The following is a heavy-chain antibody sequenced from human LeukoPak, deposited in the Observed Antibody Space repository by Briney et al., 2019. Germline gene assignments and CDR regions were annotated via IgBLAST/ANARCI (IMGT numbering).Heavy chain of an antibody. CDR1: GGSISGTNW. Sequence: PSGTLSLTCGVSGGSISGTNWWSWVRQPPGQGLEWIGEISLRGLTNYNPSLRSRLTMSLDESKNQVSLNLTSLTAADTAVYYCSRESGPFSPFGFWGQGTLVSVHS. J-gene: IGHJ4*02. CDR3: SRESGPFSPFGF. D-gene: IGHD1-26*01. CDR2: ISLRGLT. V-gene: IGHV4-4*02.